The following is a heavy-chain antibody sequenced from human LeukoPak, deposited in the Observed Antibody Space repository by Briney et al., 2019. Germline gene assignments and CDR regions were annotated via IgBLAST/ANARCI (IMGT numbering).Heavy chain of an antibody. D-gene: IGHD3-9*01. CDR2: IIPNTGGT. CDR3: ARSYYDILTGYPEGYYYYMDV. CDR1: GYTITYYY. J-gene: IGHJ6*03. Sequence: ASVKVSCKASGYTITYYYLQWVRQAPGQGLELMGWIIPNTGGTNYAQKFQDWVTMSSDTSISTAYMELSRLRSDDTAVYYCARSYYDILTGYPEGYYYYMDVWGKGTTVTVSS. V-gene: IGHV1-2*04.